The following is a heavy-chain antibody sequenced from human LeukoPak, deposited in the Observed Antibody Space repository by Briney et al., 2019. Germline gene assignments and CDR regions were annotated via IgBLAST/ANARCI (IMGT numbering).Heavy chain of an antibody. CDR1: GGSISSSNW. CDR3: AKSNGYGLVDI. V-gene: IGHV4-4*02. D-gene: IGHD3-10*01. J-gene: IGHJ3*02. CDR2: IYHSGST. Sequence: SETLSLTCAVSGGSISSSNWWSWVRQPPGKGLEWIGEIYHSGSTNYNPSLKSRVTISVDTSRNQFSLKLNSVTAADTAVYYCAKSNGYGLVDIWGQGTMVTVSS.